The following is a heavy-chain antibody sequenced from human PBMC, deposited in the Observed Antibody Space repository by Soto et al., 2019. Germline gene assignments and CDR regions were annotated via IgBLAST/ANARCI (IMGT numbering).Heavy chain of an antibody. D-gene: IGHD3-9*01. J-gene: IGHJ6*02. V-gene: IGHV1-69*13. CDR2: IIPIFGTA. Sequence: SVKVSCKASGGTFSSYAISWVRQAPGQGXEWMGGIIPIFGTANYAQKFQGRVTITADESTSTAYMELSSLRSEDTAVYYCARGILRYFDWLHSPDYYYYGMDVWGQGTTVTVSS. CDR1: GGTFSSYA. CDR3: ARGILRYFDWLHSPDYYYYGMDV.